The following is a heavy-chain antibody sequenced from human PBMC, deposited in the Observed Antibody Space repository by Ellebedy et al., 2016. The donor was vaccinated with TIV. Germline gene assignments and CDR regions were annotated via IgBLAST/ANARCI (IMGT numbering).Heavy chain of an antibody. CDR2: LNPNGGGT. V-gene: IGHV1-46*01. CDR1: GYTFTTYY. J-gene: IGHJ3*02. CDR3: ARHLGGRDAFDI. D-gene: IGHD1-26*01. Sequence: AASVKVSCKASGYTFTTYYMHWARQAPGQGLEWMGLLNPNGGGTNYAQKSQGRVTMTRDTSTSTVYIELTSLRSEDTAVYYCARHLGGRDAFDIWGQGTLVTVSS.